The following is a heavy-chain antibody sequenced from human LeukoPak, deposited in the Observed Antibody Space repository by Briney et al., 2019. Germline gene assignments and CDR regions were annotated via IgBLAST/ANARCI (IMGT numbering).Heavy chain of an antibody. CDR2: INPSGGST. V-gene: IGHV1-46*01. J-gene: IGHJ6*02. D-gene: IGHD5-12*01. Sequence: ASVKVSCKASGYTFTSYYMHWVRQAPGQGLEWMGIINPSGGSTCYAQKFQGRVTMTRDTSTSTVYMELSSLRSEDTAVYYCARDSGYDLRVLDYYGMDVWGQGTTVTVSS. CDR3: ARDSGYDLRVLDYYGMDV. CDR1: GYTFTSYY.